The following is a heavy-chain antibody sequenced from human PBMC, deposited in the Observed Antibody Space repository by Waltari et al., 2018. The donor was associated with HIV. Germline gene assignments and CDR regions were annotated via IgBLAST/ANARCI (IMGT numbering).Heavy chain of an antibody. D-gene: IGHD5-18*01. CDR3: AKDRDTAMGD. J-gene: IGHJ4*02. CDR2: KSYVGSEK. CDR1: GFTFGNYA. V-gene: IGHV3-30*18. Sequence: QVQLVESGGGVVQPGRSLRLSCGASGFTFGNYAMHWVRQAPGKGREWVAIKSYVGSEKYYAESVKGRFTISRDNSKNTVYLQMNSLRPEDTAVYYCAKDRDTAMGDWGQGTLVTVSS.